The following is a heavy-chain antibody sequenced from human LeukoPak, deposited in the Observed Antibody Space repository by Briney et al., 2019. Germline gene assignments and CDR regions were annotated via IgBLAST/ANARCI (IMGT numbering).Heavy chain of an antibody. CDR1: GYTFTGYY. V-gene: IGHV1-2*02. Sequence: ASVKVSCKASGYTFTGYYMHWVRQAPGQGLEWMGWINPNSGGTNYAQKLQGRVTMTTDTSTSTAYMELRSLRSDDTAVYYCARGKNYDFWSGYLYYFDYWGQGTLVTVSS. J-gene: IGHJ4*02. CDR3: ARGKNYDFWSGYLYYFDY. CDR2: INPNSGGT. D-gene: IGHD3-3*01.